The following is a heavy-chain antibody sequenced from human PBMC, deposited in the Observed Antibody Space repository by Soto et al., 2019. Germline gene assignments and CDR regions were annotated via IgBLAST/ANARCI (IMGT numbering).Heavy chain of an antibody. J-gene: IGHJ5*01. V-gene: IGHV4-30-4*01. CDR2: IYKSATT. D-gene: IGHD7-27*01. CDR3: ARGRYCLTGRCFPNWFDS. CDR1: GDSISNLDYF. Sequence: SETLSLTCSVSGDSISNLDYFWAWIRQPPGQALEYIGYIYKSATTYYNPSFESRVAIYVDTSKSQFSLNVTSVTAADTAVYFCARGRYCLTGRCFPNWFDSWGQGALVTVSS.